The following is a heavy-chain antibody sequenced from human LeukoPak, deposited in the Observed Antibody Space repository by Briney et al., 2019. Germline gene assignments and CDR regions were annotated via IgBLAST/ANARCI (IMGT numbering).Heavy chain of an antibody. V-gene: IGHV4-34*01. CDR1: GGSFSGYY. J-gene: IGHJ5*02. Sequence: SSETLSLTCAVYGGSFSGYYWSWIRQPPGKGLEWIGEINHSGSTNYNPSLKSRVTISVDTSKNQFSLKLSSVTAADTVVYYCARRVVRGVIITRTRFDPWGQGTLVTVSS. D-gene: IGHD3-10*01. CDR2: INHSGST. CDR3: ARRVVRGVIITRTRFDP.